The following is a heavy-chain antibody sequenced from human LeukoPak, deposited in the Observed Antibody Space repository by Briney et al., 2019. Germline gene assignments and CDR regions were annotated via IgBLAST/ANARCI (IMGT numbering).Heavy chain of an antibody. J-gene: IGHJ4*02. CDR1: GFTVSTNY. D-gene: IGHD3-22*01. Sequence: PGGSLRLSCAASGFTVSTNYMSWVRQAPGKGLEYVSAISSNGVATYYANAVKGRFTISRDNSKNTLYLQTGSLRPEDTAVYYCARSHLYYYDTSGYYLGYMFDYWGQGTLVTVSS. CDR3: ARSHLYYYDTSGYYLGYMFDY. V-gene: IGHV3-64*01. CDR2: ISSNGVAT.